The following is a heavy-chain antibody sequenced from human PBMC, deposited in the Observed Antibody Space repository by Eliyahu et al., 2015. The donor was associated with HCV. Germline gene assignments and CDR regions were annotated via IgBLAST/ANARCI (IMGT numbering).Heavy chain of an antibody. J-gene: IGHJ4*02. CDR3: ARTPTGRGFDN. CDR1: GFTFTGYD. Sequence: QAQLVQSGAEVKKPGASVKVSCKASGFTFTGYDINWVRQAPGQGLEWMGWMNAFSGNTGYAQKFQGRVTMTGDTPISTAYMELSSLSSEDTAVYFCARTPTGRGFDNWGQGTLVTVSS. CDR2: MNAFSGNT. D-gene: IGHD1-14*01. V-gene: IGHV1-8*01.